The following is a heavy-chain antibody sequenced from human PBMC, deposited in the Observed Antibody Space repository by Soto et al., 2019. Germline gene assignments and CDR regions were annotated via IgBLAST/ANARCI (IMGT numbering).Heavy chain of an antibody. D-gene: IGHD1-26*01. V-gene: IGHV4-39*01. J-gene: IGHJ4*02. Sequence: PSETLSLTCTVSGGSISTSSYYWGWIRRPPGKGLEWIGTIYYSGSTYYNPSLKSRVTISVDTSKNQFSLNLGSVTAADTAVYFCARSSASYLYYFDYWGPGTLVTVSS. CDR2: IYYSGST. CDR3: ARSSASYLYYFDY. CDR1: GGSISTSSYY.